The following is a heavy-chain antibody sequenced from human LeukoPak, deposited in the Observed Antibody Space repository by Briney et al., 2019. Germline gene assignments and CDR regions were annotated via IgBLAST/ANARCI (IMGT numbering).Heavy chain of an antibody. Sequence: GGSLRLSCAASGFTFSSYAMSWVRQAPGKGLEWVSVIYSGGSTYYADSVKGRFTISRDNSKNTLYLQMNSLRAEDTAVYYCARVGIRSPFDPWGQGTLVTVSS. D-gene: IGHD1-1*01. CDR1: GFTFSSYA. J-gene: IGHJ5*02. V-gene: IGHV3-66*01. CDR3: ARVGIRSPFDP. CDR2: IYSGGST.